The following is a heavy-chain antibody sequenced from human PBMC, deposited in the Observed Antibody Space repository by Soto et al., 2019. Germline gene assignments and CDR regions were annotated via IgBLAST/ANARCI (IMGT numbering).Heavy chain of an antibody. CDR2: ISSSAVYV. J-gene: IGHJ4*02. D-gene: IGHD3-22*01. CDR3: VRDGLDYYDTERLYFDN. CDR1: GFNFLTYS. Sequence: GGSLRLSCAASGFNFLTYSLSWVRQAPGKGLEWVASISSSAVYVDYADSMKGRFTISRDNAKNLLHLQMTSLRAEDTATYHCVRDGLDYYDTERLYFDNWGQGTLVTVSS. V-gene: IGHV3-21*01.